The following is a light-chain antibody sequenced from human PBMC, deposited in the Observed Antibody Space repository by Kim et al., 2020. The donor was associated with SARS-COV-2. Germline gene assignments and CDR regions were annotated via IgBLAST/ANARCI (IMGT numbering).Light chain of an antibody. CDR2: DAS. CDR1: QSVSSE. V-gene: IGKV3-15*01. J-gene: IGKJ4*01. Sequence: VSPWVGATLSCRARQSVSSELAWYQQPPGQAPRLLISDASTRATGIPARFSGSGSETEFTLTISSLQSEDFAVYYCQQYNKWPLTFGGGTKLEI. CDR3: QQYNKWPLT.